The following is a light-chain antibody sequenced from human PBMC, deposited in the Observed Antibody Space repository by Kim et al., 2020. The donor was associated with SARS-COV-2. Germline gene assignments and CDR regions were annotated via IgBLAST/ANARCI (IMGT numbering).Light chain of an antibody. CDR2: GAS. V-gene: IGKV3-20*01. CDR1: QSVGSSY. Sequence: PPPASATLACRPSQSVGSSYLACYQQKPGQAPRLLIYGASSRATGIPDRFSGSGSGTDFTLTISRLEPEDFAVYYCQQYGSSPRTFGQGTKVDIK. CDR3: QQYGSSPRT. J-gene: IGKJ1*01.